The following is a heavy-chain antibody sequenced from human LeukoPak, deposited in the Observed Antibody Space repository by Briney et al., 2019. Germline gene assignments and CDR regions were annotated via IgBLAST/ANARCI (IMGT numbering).Heavy chain of an antibody. V-gene: IGHV4-39*01. D-gene: IGHD6-19*01. CDR1: GGSISNSNYY. CDR3: ASPINSSGWSRVEN. CDR2: IYYSGTT. J-gene: IGHJ4*02. Sequence: SETLSLTCTVSGGSISNSNYYWGFIRQPPWKGLEWIGSIYYSGTTYYNPSLKSRVTISVDTSNNQFSLKLSSVTAADTAVYYCASPINSSGWSRVENWGQGTLVTVSS.